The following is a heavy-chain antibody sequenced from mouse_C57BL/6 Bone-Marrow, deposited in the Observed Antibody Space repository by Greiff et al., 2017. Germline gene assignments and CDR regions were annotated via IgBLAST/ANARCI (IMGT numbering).Heavy chain of an antibody. CDR2: ISSGGSYT. Sequence: QLVESGGDLVKPGGSLKLSCAASGFTFSSYGMSWVRQTPDKRLEWVATISSGGSYTYYPDSVKGRFTISRDNAKNTLYLQMSSLQSEDTAMYYCASGYGSSYVWFAYWGQGTLVTVSA. CDR3: ASGYGSSYVWFAY. J-gene: IGHJ3*01. D-gene: IGHD1-1*01. CDR1: GFTFSSYG. V-gene: IGHV5-6*01.